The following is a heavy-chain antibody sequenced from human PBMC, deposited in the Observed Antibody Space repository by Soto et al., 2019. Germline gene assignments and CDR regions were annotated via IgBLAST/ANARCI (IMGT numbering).Heavy chain of an antibody. CDR3: ATAKWDYYDSSGQPAYYFDY. V-gene: IGHV3-23*01. Sequence: EVQLLESGGDLVQPGGSLRLSCAASGFTFSSYVMGWVRQAPEKGLEWVSGISGSGGRTYYADSVKGRFTISRDNSKNTLFLQMNSLRAEDTAVYYCATAKWDYYDSSGQPAYYFDYWGQGTLVTVSS. J-gene: IGHJ4*02. CDR1: GFTFSSYV. CDR2: ISGSGGRT. D-gene: IGHD3-22*01.